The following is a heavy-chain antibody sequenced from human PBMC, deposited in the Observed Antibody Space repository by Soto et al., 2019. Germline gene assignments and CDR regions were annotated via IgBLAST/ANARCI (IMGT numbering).Heavy chain of an antibody. Sequence: PGGSLRLSCAASGFTFSSYWMSWVRQAPGKGLEWVANIKQDGSEKYYVDSVKGRFTISRDNAKNSLYLQMNSLRAEDTAVYYCARDQRGYSYGYVSDYWGQGTLVTVSS. CDR3: ARDQRGYSYGYVSDY. J-gene: IGHJ4*02. CDR1: GFTFSSYW. CDR2: IKQDGSEK. D-gene: IGHD5-18*01. V-gene: IGHV3-7*01.